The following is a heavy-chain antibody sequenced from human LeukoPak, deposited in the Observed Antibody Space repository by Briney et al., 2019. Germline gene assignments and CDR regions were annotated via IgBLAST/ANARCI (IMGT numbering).Heavy chain of an antibody. V-gene: IGHV1-3*01. D-gene: IGHD3-9*01. CDR3: AREPGGMRPLRYGRLTKDPYGMDV. J-gene: IGHJ6*02. Sequence: ASVKVSCKASGYTFTSYAMHWVRQAPGQRLEWMGWINAGNGNTKYSQKFQGRVTITRDTSASTAYMELSSLRSEDTAVYYCAREPGGMRPLRYGRLTKDPYGMDVWGQGTTVTVSS. CDR2: INAGNGNT. CDR1: GYTFTSYA.